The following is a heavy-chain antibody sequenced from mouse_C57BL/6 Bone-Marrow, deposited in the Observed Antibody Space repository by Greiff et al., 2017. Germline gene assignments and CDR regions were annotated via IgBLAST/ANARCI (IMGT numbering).Heavy chain of an antibody. V-gene: IGHV1-55*01. D-gene: IGHD1-1*01. CDR1: GYTFTSYW. J-gene: IGHJ2*01. CDR2: IYPGSGST. Sequence: VQLQHPGAELVKPGASVKMSCKASGYTFTSYWITWVKQRPGQGLEWIGDIYPGSGSTNYNEKFKSKAKLTVDTSSRTASMQLSSLTSEDSAVYYCARGDYYDPYWGQGTTLTVSS. CDR3: ARGDYYDPY.